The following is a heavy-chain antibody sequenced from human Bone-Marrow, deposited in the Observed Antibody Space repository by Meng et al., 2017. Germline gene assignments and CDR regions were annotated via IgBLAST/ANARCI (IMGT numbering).Heavy chain of an antibody. J-gene: IGHJ4*02. CDR2: IKQDASEK. CDR3: ARVKGSGWYRTFDY. V-gene: IGHV3-7*01. D-gene: IGHD6-19*01. CDR1: GFTFSSFS. Sequence: GKSLKISCEASGFTFSSFSMNWVRLAPGKGLEWVANIKQDASEKYYVDSVKGRFTISRDNAKNSLYLQMNSLRAEDTAVYYCARVKGSGWYRTFDYWGQGTLVTVSS.